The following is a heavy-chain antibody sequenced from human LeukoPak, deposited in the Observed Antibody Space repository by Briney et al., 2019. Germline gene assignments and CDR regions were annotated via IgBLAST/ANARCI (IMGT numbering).Heavy chain of an antibody. Sequence: ASQTLSLTCTVSGGSISSGSYYWSWIRQPAGKGLEWIGRIYTSGSTNYNPSLKSRVTISVDTSKNQFSLKLSSVTAADTAVYYCARDIVGATSNWGQGTLVTVSS. D-gene: IGHD1-26*01. V-gene: IGHV4-61*02. CDR1: GGSISSGSYY. CDR3: ARDIVGATSN. CDR2: IYTSGST. J-gene: IGHJ4*02.